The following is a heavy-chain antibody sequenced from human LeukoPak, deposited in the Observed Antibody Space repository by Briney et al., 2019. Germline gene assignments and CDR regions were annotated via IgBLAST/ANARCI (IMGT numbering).Heavy chain of an antibody. CDR3: VVYGNSWSGFDY. CDR2: ISACNGNT. CDR1: GYTFTSYG. Sequence: GASVKVSCKASGYTFTSYGISWVRQAPGQGLEWMGWISACNGNTNYAQKLQGRVTMTTDTSTSTAYMELRSLRSDDTAIYYCVVYGNSWSGFDYWGQGTLVTVSS. J-gene: IGHJ4*02. V-gene: IGHV1-18*01. D-gene: IGHD6-13*01.